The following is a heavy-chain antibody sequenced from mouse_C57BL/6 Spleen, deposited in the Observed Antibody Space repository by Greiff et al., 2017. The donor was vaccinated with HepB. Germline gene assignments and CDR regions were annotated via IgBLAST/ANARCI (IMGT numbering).Heavy chain of an antibody. CDR3: ARGDYGSSYYYAMDY. J-gene: IGHJ4*01. Sequence: VQLQQSGAELVKPGASVKLSCKASGYTFTSYWMHWVKQRPGQGLEWIGMIHPNSGSTNYNEKFKSKDTLTVDKSSSTAYMQLSSLTSEDSAVYYCARGDYGSSYYYAMDYWGQGTSVTVSS. D-gene: IGHD1-1*01. V-gene: IGHV1-64*01. CDR2: IHPNSGST. CDR1: GYTFTSYW.